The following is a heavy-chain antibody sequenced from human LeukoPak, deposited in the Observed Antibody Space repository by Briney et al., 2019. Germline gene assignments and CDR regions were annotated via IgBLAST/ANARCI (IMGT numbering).Heavy chain of an antibody. CDR1: GFTFSSYA. D-gene: IGHD3-16*01. J-gene: IGHJ4*02. V-gene: IGHV3-23*01. CDR2: ISGSGGST. Sequence: QSGGSLRLSCAASGFTFSSYAMSWVRQAPGKGLEWVSAISGSGGSTYYADSVKGRFTISRDNSKNTLYLQMNSLIAEDTAVYYCAKVPHRNEGADYWGQGTLVTVSS. CDR3: AKVPHRNEGADY.